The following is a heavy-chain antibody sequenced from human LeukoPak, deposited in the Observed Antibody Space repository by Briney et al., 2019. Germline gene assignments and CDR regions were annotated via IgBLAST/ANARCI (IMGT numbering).Heavy chain of an antibody. CDR3: ARHWQDQKVGATRGNYFDY. CDR2: INHSGST. J-gene: IGHJ4*02. Sequence: SETLSLTCAVYGGSFSGFYWSWIRQPPGKGLEWIGEINHSGSTNYNPSLKSRVTISVDTSKNQFSLKLSSVTAADTAVYYCARHWQDQKVGATRGNYFDYWGQGTLVTVSS. CDR1: GGSFSGFY. V-gene: IGHV4-34*01. D-gene: IGHD1-26*01.